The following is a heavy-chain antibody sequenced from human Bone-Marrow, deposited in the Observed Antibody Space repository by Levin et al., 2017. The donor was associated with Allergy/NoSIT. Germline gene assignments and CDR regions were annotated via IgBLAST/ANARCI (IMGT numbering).Heavy chain of an antibody. V-gene: IGHV3-23*01. J-gene: IGHJ4*02. CDR1: GFTFNDYA. D-gene: IGHD3-10*01. CDR2: IGGSGDKI. CDR3: AKGVNPLHPYHFDS. Sequence: PGGSLRLSCVASGFTFNDYAMSWVRQAPGGRLEWVSAIGGSGDKIYYTDSVKGRFTISRDNSKDTLYLQMNSLTVKDTALYFCAKGVNPLHPYHFDSWGQGTLVTVST.